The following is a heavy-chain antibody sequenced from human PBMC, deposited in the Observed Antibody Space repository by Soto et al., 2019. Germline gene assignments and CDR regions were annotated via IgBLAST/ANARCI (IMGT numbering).Heavy chain of an antibody. V-gene: IGHV1-18*01. Sequence: ASVKVSCKTVGYTFTSYGVGWVRQAPGQGLEWMGWISAYNGNTNYAQKLQGRVTMTTDTPTSTAYMELRSLRSDDTAVYYCARDVYCRSTSCYVGRRGRDYWGQGTLVTVSS. J-gene: IGHJ4*02. CDR2: ISAYNGNT. CDR3: ARDVYCRSTSCYVGRRGRDY. D-gene: IGHD2-2*01. CDR1: GYTFTSYG.